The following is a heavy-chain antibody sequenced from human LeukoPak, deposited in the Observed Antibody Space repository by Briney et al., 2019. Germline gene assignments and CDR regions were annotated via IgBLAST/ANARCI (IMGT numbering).Heavy chain of an antibody. V-gene: IGHV4-59*08. CDR3: ARHRGGRFSESYCDH. D-gene: IGHD1-26*01. CDR2: TYHIGNT. Sequence: SETLFLTCTVSGDSIKGYFWSWMRQSPGKGLEWIGYTYHIGNTDYNPSLESRVTISADTSKNQFSLKLTSVTAADTAVYYCARHRGGRFSESYCDHWGQGILVTVSS. CDR1: GDSIKGYF. J-gene: IGHJ5*02.